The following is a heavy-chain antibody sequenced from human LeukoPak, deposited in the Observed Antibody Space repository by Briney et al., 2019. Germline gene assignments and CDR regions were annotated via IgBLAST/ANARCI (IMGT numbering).Heavy chain of an antibody. CDR2: ISGSGGST. D-gene: IGHD6-13*01. CDR1: GFTFSSYA. Sequence: PGGSLRLSCAASGFTFSSYAMSWVRQAPGKGLEWVSAISGSGGSTYYADSVKGRFTISRDNSKNTLYLQMNSLRAEDTAVYYCARDRGRWVSSSLDYFDYWGQGTLVTVSS. J-gene: IGHJ4*02. CDR3: ARDRGRWVSSSLDYFDY. V-gene: IGHV3-23*01.